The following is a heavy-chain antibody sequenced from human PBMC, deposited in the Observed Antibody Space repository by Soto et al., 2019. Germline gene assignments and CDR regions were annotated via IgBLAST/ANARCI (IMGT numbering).Heavy chain of an antibody. Sequence: QLQLQESGPGLVKLSETLSLTCTVSGGSISSSSYYWGWIRQPPGKGLEWIGRIYYSGSTYYNPSLKGRVTLSVDTSKTQCSLKLSSVTAADTAVYYCARPSGFTSFDYWGQGALVTVSS. CDR2: IYYSGST. J-gene: IGHJ4*02. V-gene: IGHV4-39*01. CDR3: ARPSGFTSFDY. CDR1: GGSISSSSYY. D-gene: IGHD2-2*01.